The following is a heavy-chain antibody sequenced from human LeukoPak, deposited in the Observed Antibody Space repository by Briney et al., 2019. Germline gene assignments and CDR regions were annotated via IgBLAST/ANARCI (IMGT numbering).Heavy chain of an antibody. J-gene: IGHJ3*01. V-gene: IGHV3-23*01. CDR1: GFNFNDAA. CDR2: IASSGRNT. CDR3: AKDIQLSA. D-gene: IGHD5-24*01. Sequence: PGGSLRLSCAASGFNFNDAAMTWVRQAPGKGLEWVSLIASSGRNTYYTDSVRGRFTISRDNSKKTLSLQMNSLRVEDTAIYYCAKDIQLSAWGLGTVVTVSS.